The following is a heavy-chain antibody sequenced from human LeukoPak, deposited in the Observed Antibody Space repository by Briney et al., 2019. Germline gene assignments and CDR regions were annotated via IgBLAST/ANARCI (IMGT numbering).Heavy chain of an antibody. Sequence: GGSLRLSCAASRFTFSNAWMSWVRQAPGKGLEWVGRIKSKTDGGTTDYAAPVKGRFTISRDDSKNTLYLQMNSLKTEDTAVYYCTTEYYYDSSGYYEYFQHWGQGTLVTVSS. CDR1: RFTFSNAW. D-gene: IGHD3-22*01. CDR3: TTEYYYDSSGYYEYFQH. CDR2: IKSKTDGGTT. J-gene: IGHJ1*01. V-gene: IGHV3-15*01.